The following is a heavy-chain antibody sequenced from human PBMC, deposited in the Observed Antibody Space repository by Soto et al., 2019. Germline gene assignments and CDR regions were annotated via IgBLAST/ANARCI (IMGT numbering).Heavy chain of an antibody. Sequence: GSMKLASAASGVTFSSYLMGGVRQAPGKGLEWVANIKQDGSEKYYVDSVKGRFTISRDNAKNSLYLQMSSLRAEDTAVYYCARSKEEGYYYYMDAWGKGPTVTVS. CDR3: ARSKEEGYYYYMDA. J-gene: IGHJ6*03. CDR2: IKQDGSEK. D-gene: IGHD4-4*01. CDR1: GVTFSSYL. V-gene: IGHV3-7*01.